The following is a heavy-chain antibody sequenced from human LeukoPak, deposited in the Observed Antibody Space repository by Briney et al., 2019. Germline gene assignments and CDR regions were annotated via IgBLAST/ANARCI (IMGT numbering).Heavy chain of an antibody. CDR2: ISHSGST. J-gene: IGHJ4*02. V-gene: IGHV4-38-2*01. D-gene: IGHD2-8*01. CDR1: GYSINSDYY. CDR3: ARGSSSPDGVYFDY. Sequence: SDTVSLTCAVSGYSINSDYYWGWIRQPPGQGLEGVGTISHSGSTYYNPSLRSRVTISLDTSKNQFSLKLTSVTAADTSVYFCARGSSSPDGVYFDYWGQGTLVTVSS.